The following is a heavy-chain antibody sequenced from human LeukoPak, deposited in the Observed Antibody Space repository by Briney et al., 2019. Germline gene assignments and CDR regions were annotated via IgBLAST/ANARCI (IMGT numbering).Heavy chain of an antibody. D-gene: IGHD2-2*01. CDR3: ARNPGVTAGRGYYYYMDV. V-gene: IGHV3-53*01. Sequence: GGSLRLSCTVSGFTVSSNSMSWVRQAPGKGLEWVSFIYSSVTHYSDSVKGRFTISRDNSRNTLFLQMNSLRAEDTAVYYCARNPGVTAGRGYYYYMDVWGKGTTVTVSS. CDR2: IYSSVT. J-gene: IGHJ6*03. CDR1: GFTVSSNS.